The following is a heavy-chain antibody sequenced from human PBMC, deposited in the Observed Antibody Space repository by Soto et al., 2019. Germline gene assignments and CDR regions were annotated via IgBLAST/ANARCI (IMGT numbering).Heavy chain of an antibody. Sequence: ASVKVSCKASGYTFNFYGITWVRQAPGQGLEWMGWISGFNGNTNYAADLQGRVTMTTDTSTSTAYMELRGLRSDDTAVYYCARIGVSSRHESPDFDSWGQGPLVTVSS. D-gene: IGHD3-16*01. CDR1: GYTFNFYG. CDR2: ISGFNGNT. J-gene: IGHJ4*02. V-gene: IGHV1-18*01. CDR3: ARIGVSSRHESPDFDS.